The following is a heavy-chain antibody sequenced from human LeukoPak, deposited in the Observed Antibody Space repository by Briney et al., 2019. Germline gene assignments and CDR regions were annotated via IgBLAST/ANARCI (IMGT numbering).Heavy chain of an antibody. V-gene: IGHV3-30*04. Sequence: PGGWLRLSCAASGFTFSSYAMHWVRQAPGKGLEWAAVISSDTKNKNYADSVKGRFSISRDNSNKMLYLQMSSLRAEDTAVYYCARVTRVGTIVWGQGTLVIVFS. J-gene: IGHJ4*02. D-gene: IGHD1-26*01. CDR2: ISSDTKNK. CDR1: GFTFSSYA. CDR3: ARVTRVGTIV.